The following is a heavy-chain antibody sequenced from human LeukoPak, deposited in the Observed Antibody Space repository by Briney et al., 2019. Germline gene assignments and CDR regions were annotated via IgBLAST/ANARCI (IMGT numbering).Heavy chain of an antibody. Sequence: GASVKVSCKASGYTFTGYYMHWVRQAPGQGLEWMGWINPNSGGTNYAQKFQGRVTMTRDTSISTAYMELSRLRSDDTAVYYCARANELRYSDRLPKSPYYFDYWGQGTLVTVSS. CDR2: INPNSGGT. J-gene: IGHJ4*02. CDR3: ARANELRYSDRLPKSPYYFDY. V-gene: IGHV1-2*02. CDR1: GYTFTGYY. D-gene: IGHD3-9*01.